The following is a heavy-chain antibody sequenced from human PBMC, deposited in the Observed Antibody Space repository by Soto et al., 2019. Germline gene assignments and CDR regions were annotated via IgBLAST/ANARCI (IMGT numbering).Heavy chain of an antibody. CDR1: GGTFSSYA. J-gene: IGHJ6*02. V-gene: IGHV1-69*01. CDR3: GRVEVATILGYYYYYGMDV. CDR2: IIPIFGTA. D-gene: IGHD5-12*01. Sequence: VKVSCKASGGTFSSYAISWVRQAPGQGLEWMGGIIPIFGTANYAQKFQGRVTITADESTSTAYMELSSLRSEDTAVYYCGRVEVATILGYYYYYGMDVWGQGTTVTVPS.